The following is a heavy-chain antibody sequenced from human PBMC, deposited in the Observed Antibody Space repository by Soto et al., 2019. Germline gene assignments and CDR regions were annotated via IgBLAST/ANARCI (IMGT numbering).Heavy chain of an antibody. CDR2: ISGSGGST. V-gene: IGHV3-23*01. J-gene: IGHJ6*02. D-gene: IGHD3-10*01. Sequence: PGGSLRLSCAASGFTFSSSAMSWVRQAPGKGLEWVSAISGSGGSTYYADSVKGRFTISRDNSKNTLYLQMNSLRAEDTAVYYCAKDLKGYYGSGVYGMDVWGQGTTVTVSS. CDR3: AKDLKGYYGSGVYGMDV. CDR1: GFTFSSSA.